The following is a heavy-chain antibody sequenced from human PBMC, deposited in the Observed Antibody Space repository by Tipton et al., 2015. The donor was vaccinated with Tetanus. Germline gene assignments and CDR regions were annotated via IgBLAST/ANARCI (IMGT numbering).Heavy chain of an antibody. CDR1: GGSLRSGDSN. CDR2: ILYGAST. D-gene: IGHD3-3*01. Sequence: TLSLTCSVSGGSLRSGDSNWSWIRQPPGKGLEYIGYILYGASTHYNPSLKSRVTVSADPSQNQFSLKLSSVTAADTAVYYCARIHDFLSGHFDFWGQGTLVTVSS. CDR3: ARIHDFLSGHFDF. V-gene: IGHV4-61*08. J-gene: IGHJ4*02.